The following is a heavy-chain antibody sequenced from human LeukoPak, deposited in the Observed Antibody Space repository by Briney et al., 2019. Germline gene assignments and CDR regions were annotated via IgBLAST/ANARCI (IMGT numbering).Heavy chain of an antibody. V-gene: IGHV3-74*01. D-gene: IGHD2/OR15-2a*01. CDR1: GNYW. J-gene: IGHJ4*02. CDR2: INSDGSWT. Sequence: GGSLRLSCAASGNYWMHWVRQAPGKGLVWVSNINSDGSWTSYADSVKGRFTISKDNAKNTVYLQMNSLRAEDTAVYYCVSFYETYWGRGTLVTVSS. CDR3: VSFYETY.